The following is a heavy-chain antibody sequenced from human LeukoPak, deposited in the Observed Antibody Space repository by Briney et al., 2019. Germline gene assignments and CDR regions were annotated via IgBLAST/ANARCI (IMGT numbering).Heavy chain of an antibody. Sequence: SETLSLTCTVSGGSISSSSYYWGWIRQPPGKGLEWIGSIYYSGSTYYNPSLKSRVPISVATSQNQFSLNLSSVTTADTDLYLCARHLPAAILSNFDYCGQGTLVTVSS. V-gene: IGHV4-39*01. CDR1: GGSISSSSYY. CDR3: ARHLPAAILSNFDY. D-gene: IGHD2-2*01. J-gene: IGHJ4*02. CDR2: IYYSGST.